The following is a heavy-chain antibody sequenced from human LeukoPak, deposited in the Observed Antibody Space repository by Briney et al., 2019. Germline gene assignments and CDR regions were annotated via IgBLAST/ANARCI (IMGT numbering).Heavy chain of an antibody. V-gene: IGHV3-21*01. CDR2: TSSSYI. J-gene: IGHJ3*02. CDR3: AKVVSVVAGNDNAFYI. Sequence: TSSSYIYYADSVKGRFTISSDNARTSLYLEMNGLRAEDTAVYYCAKVVSVVAGNDNAFYIWGQGTMVTVSS. D-gene: IGHD6-19*01.